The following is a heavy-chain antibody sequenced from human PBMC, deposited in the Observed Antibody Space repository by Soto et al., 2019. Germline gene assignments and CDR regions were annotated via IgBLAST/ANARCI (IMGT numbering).Heavy chain of an antibody. Sequence: QLQLQESGPGLVKPSETLSLTCTVSSASISSSSYTWGWIRQPPGKGLEWIGSIYYSGTTYYNPSLNSRVTVSVDPSKNPFSLKVTSVTAADTAVYYCARLHGYCISSSCHGHYAMDVWGQGTTVTVS. CDR3: ARLHGYCISSSCHGHYAMDV. CDR1: SASISSSSYT. D-gene: IGHD2-2*01. CDR2: IYYSGTT. J-gene: IGHJ6*02. V-gene: IGHV4-39*01.